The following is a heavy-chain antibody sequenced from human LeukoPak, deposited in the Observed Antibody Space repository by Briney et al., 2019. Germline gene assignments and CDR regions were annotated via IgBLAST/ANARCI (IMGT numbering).Heavy chain of an antibody. CDR1: GFTFATFA. J-gene: IGHJ4*02. CDR2: ISGSGGGT. CDR3: ANGMDPDY. Sequence: GGSLRLSCAASGFTFATFAMSWVRQAPGKGLEWVSGISGSGGGTYCADSVKGRFTISRDNSKNTVSLQMNSLRAEDTAVYYCANGMDPDYWGQGTLVTVSS. D-gene: IGHD1-1*01. V-gene: IGHV3-23*01.